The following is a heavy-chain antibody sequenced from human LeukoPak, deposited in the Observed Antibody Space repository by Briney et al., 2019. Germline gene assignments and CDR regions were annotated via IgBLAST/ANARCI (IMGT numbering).Heavy chain of an antibody. Sequence: PGGSLRLSCAASGFTFSSYGMHWVRQSPGKGLEWVAVISYDGSDKYYADSVKGRFTVSRDNSKNTLYLQMNSLRAEDTAVYYCAKDFFGGYHYGSGSYSRRDIWGQGTMVTVSS. J-gene: IGHJ3*02. CDR3: AKDFFGGYHYGSGSYSRRDI. CDR1: GFTFSSYG. V-gene: IGHV3-30*18. CDR2: ISYDGSDK. D-gene: IGHD3-10*01.